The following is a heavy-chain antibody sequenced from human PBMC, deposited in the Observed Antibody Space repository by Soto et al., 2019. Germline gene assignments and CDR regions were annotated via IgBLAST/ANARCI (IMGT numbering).Heavy chain of an antibody. CDR2: AYHSGNP. V-gene: IGHV4-30-2*01. CDR3: ARVPDR. Sequence: SQLISLIHDVSGETSSTGCDTWAWIRQPPGKALEWIGHAYHSGNPYYNPSLKSRVIISVDRSKNQFSLKVRSVTAADTAVYYCARVPDRWGQGTLVTVSS. D-gene: IGHD2-2*01. CDR1: GETSSTGCDT. J-gene: IGHJ5*02.